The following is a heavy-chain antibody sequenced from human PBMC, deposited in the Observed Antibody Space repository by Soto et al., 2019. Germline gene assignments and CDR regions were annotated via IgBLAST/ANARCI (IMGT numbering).Heavy chain of an antibody. Sequence: SETLSLTCAVYGGSFSGYYWSWIRQPPGKGLEWIGEINHSGSTNYNPSLKSRVTISVDTSKNQFSLKLSSVTAADTAVYYCARAGARGGPTPTRYCSSTSCPGVRFDPWGQGTLVTVSS. CDR2: INHSGST. CDR1: GGSFSGYY. V-gene: IGHV4-34*01. J-gene: IGHJ5*02. CDR3: ARAGARGGPTPTRYCSSTSCPGVRFDP. D-gene: IGHD2-2*01.